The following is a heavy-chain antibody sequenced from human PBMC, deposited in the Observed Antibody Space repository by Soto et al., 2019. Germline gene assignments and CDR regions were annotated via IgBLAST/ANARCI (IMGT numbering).Heavy chain of an antibody. Sequence: GGSLRLSCAASGFTLSTFAMSWVRQAPGKGLEWVSSISVSGSDDSTYFADSVKGRFTISRDNSKNTLYLQMNSLRAEDTAIYYCAKEGPYINSWSTAGYCQNWGQGTLVTVSS. J-gene: IGHJ1*01. D-gene: IGHD2-21*02. V-gene: IGHV3-23*01. CDR2: ISVSGSDDST. CDR1: GFTLSTFA. CDR3: AKEGPYINSWSTAGYCQN.